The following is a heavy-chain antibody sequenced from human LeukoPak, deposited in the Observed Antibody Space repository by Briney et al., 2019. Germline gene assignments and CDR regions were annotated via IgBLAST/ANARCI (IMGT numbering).Heavy chain of an antibody. CDR2: ISSSSSTI. Sequence: SGGSLRLSCAASGFTFSSYSMNWVRQAPGKGLEWVSYISSSSSTIYYADSVKGRFTISRDNAKNSLYLQMNSLRAEDTAVYYCARDKVDLNYYYMDVWGKGTTVTVSS. J-gene: IGHJ6*03. CDR3: ARDKVDLNYYYMDV. D-gene: IGHD2-15*01. V-gene: IGHV3-48*01. CDR1: GFTFSSYS.